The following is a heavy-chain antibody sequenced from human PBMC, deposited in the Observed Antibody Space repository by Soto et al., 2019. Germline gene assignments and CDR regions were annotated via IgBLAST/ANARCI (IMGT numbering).Heavy chain of an antibody. Sequence: LRLSCVNSGFGVNSDYLSWVRQAPGKGLEWVSVIYAGGSTYYADSVRGRFTISSDNSRNTLYLQMNSLRVEDTAVYYCARSFDYGYIHHWGQGTLVTVSS. V-gene: IGHV3-53*01. D-gene: IGHD3-10*01. CDR1: GFGVNSDY. J-gene: IGHJ4*02. CDR3: ARSFDYGYIHH. CDR2: IYAGGST.